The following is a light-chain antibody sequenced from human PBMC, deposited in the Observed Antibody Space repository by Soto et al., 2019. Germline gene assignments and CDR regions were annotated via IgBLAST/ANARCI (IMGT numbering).Light chain of an antibody. CDR2: WAS. V-gene: IGKV4-1*01. CDR1: QSVLYSFNNQNY. Sequence: DIVMTQSPDSLAVSLGERATINCKSSQSVLYSFNNQNYLTWYQQKPGQPPKLLIYWASTRESGVPDRFSGSGSGTDSTPTISSLQAEDEAVYYCQQYYATPRTFGQGTKVEIK. J-gene: IGKJ1*01. CDR3: QQYYATPRT.